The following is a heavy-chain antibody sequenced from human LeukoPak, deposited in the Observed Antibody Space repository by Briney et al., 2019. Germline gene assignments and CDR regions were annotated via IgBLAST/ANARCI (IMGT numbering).Heavy chain of an antibody. D-gene: IGHD4-17*01. V-gene: IGHV4-39*01. J-gene: IGHJ4*02. CDR2: IYYSGST. Sequence: SETLSLTCTVSGGSISSSSYYWGWIRQPPGKGLEWIGSIYYSGSTYYNPSLKSRVTISVDTSKNQFSLKLSSVTAADTAVYYCARASTVTTWSLGYWGQGILVTVSS. CDR3: ARASTVTTWSLGY. CDR1: GGSISSSSYY.